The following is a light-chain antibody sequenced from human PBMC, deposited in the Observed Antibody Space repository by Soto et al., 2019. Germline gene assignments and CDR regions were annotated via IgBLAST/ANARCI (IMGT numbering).Light chain of an antibody. J-gene: IGKJ1*01. Sequence: DIVLTQSPGTLSLSSGERATLSCRASQSVGSSYLAWYQQKPGQAPRLLIYGASNRATGIPDRFSGSGSGTDFPLIISRLAPEDFAVYYSQQFGFSPWTFGQGTKVEIK. CDR3: QQFGFSPWT. CDR1: QSVGSSY. V-gene: IGKV3-20*01. CDR2: GAS.